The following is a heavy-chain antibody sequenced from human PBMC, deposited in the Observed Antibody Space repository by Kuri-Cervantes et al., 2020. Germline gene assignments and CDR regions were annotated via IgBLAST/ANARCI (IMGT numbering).Heavy chain of an antibody. J-gene: IGHJ4*01. D-gene: IGHD6-6*01. CDR3: ARDREYSSSSPLDY. CDR2: ISYDGSNK. Sequence: GGSLRLSCAASGLTFSSYAMHWVRQAPAKGLEWVAVISYDGSNKYYADSVKGRFTISRDNSKNTLYLQMNSLRAEDTAVYYCARDREYSSSSPLDYWGHGTLVTVSS. V-gene: IGHV3-30-3*01. CDR1: GLTFSSYA.